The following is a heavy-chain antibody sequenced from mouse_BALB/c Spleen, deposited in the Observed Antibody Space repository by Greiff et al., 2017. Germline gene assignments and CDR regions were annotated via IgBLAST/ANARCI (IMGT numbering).Heavy chain of an antibody. D-gene: IGHD2-5*01. CDR3: ASSKAY. Sequence: EVKLQESGAELVKPGASVKLSCTASGFNIKDTYMHWVKQRPEQGLEWIGRIDPANGNTKYDPKFQGKATITADTSSNTAYLQLSSLTSEDTAVYYCASSKAYWGQGTLVTVSA. J-gene: IGHJ3*01. V-gene: IGHV14-3*02. CDR1: GFNIKDTY. CDR2: IDPANGNT.